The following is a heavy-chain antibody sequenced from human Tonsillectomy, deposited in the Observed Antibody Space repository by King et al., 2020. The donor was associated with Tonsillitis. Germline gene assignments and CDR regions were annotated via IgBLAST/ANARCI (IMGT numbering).Heavy chain of an antibody. V-gene: IGHV3-33*08. J-gene: IGHJ4*02. CDR2: MWYDGSNK. D-gene: IGHD2-8*01. CDR1: GCTFSSYG. CDR3: AREPLYCTNGVCYRDVGDY. Sequence: VQLVESGGGVVQPGRSLRLSCAASGCTFSSYGMHWVRQAPGKGLEWVAVMWYDGSNKYYADSVKGRFTISRDNSKNTLYLQMNSLRAEDTAVYYCAREPLYCTNGVCYRDVGDYWGQGTLVTVSS.